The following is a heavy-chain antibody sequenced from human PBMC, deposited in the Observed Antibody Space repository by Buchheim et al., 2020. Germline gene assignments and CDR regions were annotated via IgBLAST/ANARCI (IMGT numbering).Heavy chain of an antibody. D-gene: IGHD6-19*01. CDR1: GLTFSSCW. CDR3: AKCSHGYNSDVGPFCWFDP. CDR2: INPDGNEK. J-gene: IGHJ5*02. V-gene: IGHV3-7*01. Sequence: EVQLVESGGDLVQPGGSLRLSCAASGLTFSSCWMNWVRQTPGKGLEWVANINPDGNEKSYVDSVKGRFTISRDNAKSALYLQMYSLRAEDTAVYYCAKCSHGYNSDVGPFCWFDPWGQGTL.